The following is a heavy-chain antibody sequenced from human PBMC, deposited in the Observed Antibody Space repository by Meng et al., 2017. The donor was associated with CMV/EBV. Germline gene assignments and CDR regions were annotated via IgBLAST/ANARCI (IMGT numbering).Heavy chain of an antibody. D-gene: IGHD6-19*01. CDR2: IYTSGST. V-gene: IGHV4-4*07. CDR3: ARDSSGWCPHFDY. J-gene: IGHJ4*02. Sequence: QGQLKESGPGLVKPSETLSLTCTFSGGSISSYDWGWIRQPAGKGLEWIGRIYTSGSTNYNPSLKSRVTMSVDTSKNQFSLKLSSVTAADTAVYYCARDSSGWCPHFDYWGQGTLVTVSS. CDR1: GGSISSYD.